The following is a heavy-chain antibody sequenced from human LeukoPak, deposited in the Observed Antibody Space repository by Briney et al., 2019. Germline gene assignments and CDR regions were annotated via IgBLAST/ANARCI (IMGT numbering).Heavy chain of an antibody. Sequence: SETLSLTCTVSGGSISSGGYYWSWIRQHPGKGLEWIGYIYYSGSTYYNPSLKSRVTISVDTSKNQFSLKLSSVTAADPAVYYCARDRGTMIEYYFDYWGQGTLVTVSS. D-gene: IGHD3-22*01. CDR2: IYYSGST. V-gene: IGHV4-31*03. CDR1: GGSISSGGYY. J-gene: IGHJ4*02. CDR3: ARDRGTMIEYYFDY.